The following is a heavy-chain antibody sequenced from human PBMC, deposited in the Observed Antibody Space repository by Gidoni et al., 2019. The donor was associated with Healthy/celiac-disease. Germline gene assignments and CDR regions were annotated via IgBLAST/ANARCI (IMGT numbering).Heavy chain of an antibody. Sequence: QVQLVESGGGVVQPGRSLRLSCAASGFTFSSYGMHWVRQAPGKGLEGVAVISYDGSNKYYADSVKGRFTISRDNSKNTLYLQMNSLRAEDTAVYYCAKDRAHYYDSSGYYPDYWGQGTLVTVSS. CDR2: ISYDGSNK. D-gene: IGHD3-22*01. CDR1: GFTFSSYG. CDR3: AKDRAHYYDSSGYYPDY. J-gene: IGHJ4*02. V-gene: IGHV3-30*18.